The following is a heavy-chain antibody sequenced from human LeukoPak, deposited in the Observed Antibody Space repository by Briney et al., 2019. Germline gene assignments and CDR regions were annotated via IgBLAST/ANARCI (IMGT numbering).Heavy chain of an antibody. J-gene: IGHJ4*02. CDR1: GGSISSYY. Sequence: PSETLSLTCTVSGGSISSYYWSWIRQPPGKGLEWIGYIYYSGSTNYNPSLKSRVTISVDTSKNQFSLKLSSVTAADTAVYYCASTSSGSYPYYFDYWGQGTLVTVSS. CDR3: ASTSSGSYPYYFDY. V-gene: IGHV4-59*01. CDR2: IYYSGST. D-gene: IGHD1-26*01.